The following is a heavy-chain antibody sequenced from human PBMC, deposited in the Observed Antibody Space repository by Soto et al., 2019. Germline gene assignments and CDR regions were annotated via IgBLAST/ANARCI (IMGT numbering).Heavy chain of an antibody. CDR2: ISILGDST. CDR1: GFSFNVYY. D-gene: IGHD6-19*01. CDR3: ARDRAGTRPFPHNTFNL. Sequence: QEQLAESGGGLVKPGGSLRLSCAASGFSFNVYYMTWIRQAPGSGLEWVASISILGDSTYYEDSVKGRFTISRDNVKNSLDLQMDTLRAEDTAVYYCARDRAGTRPFPHNTFNLWGQGTTVTVAS. J-gene: IGHJ3*01. V-gene: IGHV3-11*01.